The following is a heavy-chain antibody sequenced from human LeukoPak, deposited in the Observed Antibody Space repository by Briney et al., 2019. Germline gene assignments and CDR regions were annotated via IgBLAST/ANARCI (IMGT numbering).Heavy chain of an antibody. CDR1: GFTLATSA. D-gene: IGHD4-11*01. J-gene: IGHJ4*02. CDR3: AKGRLGVDY. V-gene: IGHV3-23*01. Sequence: GGSLRLSCAASGFTLATSALGWFRRPPGKGLEWVSSITGSAATTSYADSVKGRFIISRDISKNTLYLQMNTLRAEDTAVYYCAKGRLGVDYWGQGTLVTVSS. CDR2: ITGSAATT.